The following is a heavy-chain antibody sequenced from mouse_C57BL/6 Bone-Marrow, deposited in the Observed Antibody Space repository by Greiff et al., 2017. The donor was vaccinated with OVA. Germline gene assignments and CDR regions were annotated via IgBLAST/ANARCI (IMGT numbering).Heavy chain of an antibody. CDR3: ARQGRWLPYAMDY. CDR2: ISNGGGST. J-gene: IGHJ4*01. CDR1: GFTFSDYY. D-gene: IGHD2-3*01. Sequence: EVQLVESGGGLVQPGGSLKLSCAASGFTFSDYYMYWVRQTPEKRLEWVAYISNGGGSTYYPDTVKGRFTISRDNAKNTLYLQRSRLKSEDTAMYYCARQGRWLPYAMDYWGQGTSVTVAS. V-gene: IGHV5-12*01.